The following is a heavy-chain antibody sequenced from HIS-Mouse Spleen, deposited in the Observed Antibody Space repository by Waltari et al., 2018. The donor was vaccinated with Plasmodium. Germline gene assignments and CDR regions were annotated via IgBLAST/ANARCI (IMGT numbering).Heavy chain of an antibody. CDR2: IYWNDVK. CDR1: GFSLPTSAVG. V-gene: IGHV2-5*01. J-gene: IGHJ1*01. Sequence: QTTLKEPGPTLVKPTQTLTPTCTFSGFSLPTSAVGVRWIRQPPGTALEWLALIYWNDVKRDSPSLKSRLTITKDTSKNPVVLTMTNMDPVDTVTYYWAHTQYYDILTDYYLGEYFQHWGQGTLVTVSS. CDR3: AHTQYYDILTDYYLGEYFQH. D-gene: IGHD3-9*01.